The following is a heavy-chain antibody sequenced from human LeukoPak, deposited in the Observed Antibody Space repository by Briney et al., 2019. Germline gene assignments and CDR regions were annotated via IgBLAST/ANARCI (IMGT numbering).Heavy chain of an antibody. CDR1: GGSISSYY. J-gene: IGHJ4*02. CDR2: IYTGGST. Sequence: SETLSLTCTVSGGSISSYYWSWIRQPAGKGLEWIGRIYTGGSTNYNPSLKSRVTMSVDTSKNQFSLKLSSVTAADTAVYYCAVGERVVQGVRQYYFDYWGQGTLVTVSS. CDR3: AVGERVVQGVRQYYFDY. D-gene: IGHD3-10*01. V-gene: IGHV4-4*07.